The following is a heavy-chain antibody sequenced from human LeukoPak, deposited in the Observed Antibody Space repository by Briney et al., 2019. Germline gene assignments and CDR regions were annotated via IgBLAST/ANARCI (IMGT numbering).Heavy chain of an antibody. D-gene: IGHD6-6*01. Sequence: GASVKVSCKASGYTFTGYYMHWVRQAPGQGLEWMGWINPNSGGTNYAQKFQGWVTMTRDTSTSTAYMELRSLRSDDTAVYYCARARYSSSSRYYFDYWGQGTLVTVSS. V-gene: IGHV1-2*04. J-gene: IGHJ4*02. CDR3: ARARYSSSSRYYFDY. CDR2: INPNSGGT. CDR1: GYTFTGYY.